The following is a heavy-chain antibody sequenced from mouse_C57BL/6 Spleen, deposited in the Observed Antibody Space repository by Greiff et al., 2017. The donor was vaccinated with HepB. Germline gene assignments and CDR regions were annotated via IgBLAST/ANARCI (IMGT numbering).Heavy chain of an antibody. CDR2: IDPSDSET. J-gene: IGHJ4*01. CDR3: ASEEITTRAMDY. V-gene: IGHV1-52*01. D-gene: IGHD1-1*01. CDR1: GYTFTSYW. Sequence: QVQLQQPGAELVRPGSSVKLSCKASGYTFTSYWMHWVKQRPIQGLEWIGNIDPSDSETHYNQKFKDKATLTVDKSSSTAYMQLSSLTSEDSAVYYCASEEITTRAMDYWGQGTSVTVSS.